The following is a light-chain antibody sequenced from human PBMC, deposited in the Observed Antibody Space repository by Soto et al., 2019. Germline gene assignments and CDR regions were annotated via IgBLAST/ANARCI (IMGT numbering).Light chain of an antibody. CDR2: GAS. Sequence: EIVLTQSPDTLSLSPGEGATLSCRASQSVSSSYLAWYQQKPGQAPRLLIYGASSRATGIPDRFSGSGSGTDFTLTISRLEPEDFAVYYCQQYRTFGQGTKLEIK. V-gene: IGKV3-20*01. CDR3: QQYRT. J-gene: IGKJ2*02. CDR1: QSVSSSY.